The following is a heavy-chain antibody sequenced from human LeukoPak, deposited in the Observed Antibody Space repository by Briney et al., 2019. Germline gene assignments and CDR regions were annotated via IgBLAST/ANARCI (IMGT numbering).Heavy chain of an antibody. CDR1: GFTFISYA. Sequence: PGTSLRLSCAASGFTFISYAIHWVRQAPGKGMEWVAVISFHGTDTFYADSVRGRFTISRDTSRHTVYLQMNSLRAEDTAIYYCAKEGALGTGYRSSWHSMAPSYFDYWGQGTLVTVSS. D-gene: IGHD6-13*01. CDR3: AKEGALGTGYRSSWHSMAPSYFDY. V-gene: IGHV3-30*04. J-gene: IGHJ4*02. CDR2: ISFHGTDT.